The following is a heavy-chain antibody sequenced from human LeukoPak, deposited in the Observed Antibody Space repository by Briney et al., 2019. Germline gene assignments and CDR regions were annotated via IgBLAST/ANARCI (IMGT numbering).Heavy chain of an antibody. CDR1: GFTFGSYA. CDR3: ARAAHRGFSFDY. J-gene: IGHJ4*02. CDR2: ISDSGGDT. Sequence: GGSLRLSCAASGFTFGSYAMNWVRQTPEKGLEWVSSISDSGGDTYYADSVKGRFSKNTLYVQMNSLRPEDTAVYYCARAAHRGFSFDYWGQGTLVTVSS. V-gene: IGHV3-23*01. D-gene: IGHD3-10*01.